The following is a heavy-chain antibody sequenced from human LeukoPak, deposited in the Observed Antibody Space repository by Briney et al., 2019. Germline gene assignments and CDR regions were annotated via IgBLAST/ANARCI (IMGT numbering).Heavy chain of an antibody. CDR2: IKSDGSST. J-gene: IGHJ4*02. Sequence: GGSLRLSCAASGFTFSSYWMHWVRQAPGKGLVWVSNIKSDGSSTTYADSVKGRFTISRDNAEIALYLQMNSLRAEDTAVYYCARDRGYTFDYWGQGTLVTVSS. CDR3: ARDRGYTFDY. CDR1: GFTFSSYW. D-gene: IGHD3-22*01. V-gene: IGHV3-74*01.